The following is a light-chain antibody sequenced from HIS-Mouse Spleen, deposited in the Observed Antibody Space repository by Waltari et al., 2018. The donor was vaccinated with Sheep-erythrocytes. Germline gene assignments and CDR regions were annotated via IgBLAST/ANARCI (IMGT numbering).Light chain of an antibody. CDR1: SSDVGCYNY. CDR3: CSYAGSYNHV. V-gene: IGLV2-11*01. J-gene: IGLJ1*01. Sequence: QSALTQPRPVSGSPGQSVTLSCTGTSSDVGCYNYVSWYQQHPGKAPKLMIYDVSKRPSGVPDRFSGSKSGNTASLTISGLQAEDEADYYCCSYAGSYNHVFATGTKVTVL. CDR2: DVS.